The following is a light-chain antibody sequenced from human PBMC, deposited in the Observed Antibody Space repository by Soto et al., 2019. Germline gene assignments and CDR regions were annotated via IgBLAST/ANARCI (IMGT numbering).Light chain of an antibody. CDR1: QSIGRF. J-gene: IGKJ5*01. Sequence: DIQMTQSPSSLSASVGDRVTITCRASQSIGRFLNWHQQKPGKAPNVLIYGASTLQGGVPSRFSGSGSGTDFTLTISSLQPEDFATYYCQQSYTTSITFGQGTRLEIK. V-gene: IGKV1-39*01. CDR3: QQSYTTSIT. CDR2: GAS.